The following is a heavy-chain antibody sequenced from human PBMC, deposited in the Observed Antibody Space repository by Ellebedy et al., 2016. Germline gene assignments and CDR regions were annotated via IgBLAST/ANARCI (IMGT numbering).Heavy chain of an antibody. D-gene: IGHD1-26*01. V-gene: IGHV4-39*01. Sequence: GWIRQPPGKGLEWIGTVYRENTYYNPSLKSQVTTSVDTSKNQFSLKLNSVTAADTAVYYCARQGGHGMDVWGQGTTVTVSS. CDR2: VYRENT. J-gene: IGHJ6*02. CDR3: ARQGGHGMDV.